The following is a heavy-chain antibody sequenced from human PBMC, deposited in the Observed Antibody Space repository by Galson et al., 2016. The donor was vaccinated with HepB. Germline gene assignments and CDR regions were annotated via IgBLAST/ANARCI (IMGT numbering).Heavy chain of an antibody. CDR1: NDSITSDTYY. CDR2: IFDTGST. D-gene: IGHD2-2*01. V-gene: IGHV4-61*01. J-gene: IGHJ4*01. Sequence: SETLSPTCTVSNDSITSDTYYWTWVRQPPGKELEWIGYIFDTGSTNYNPSLKSRVTMSVDTSRNQFSLKLSSVTAADTALYYCARGRNGASNFDYWGHGTLVTVSS. CDR3: ARGRNGASNFDY.